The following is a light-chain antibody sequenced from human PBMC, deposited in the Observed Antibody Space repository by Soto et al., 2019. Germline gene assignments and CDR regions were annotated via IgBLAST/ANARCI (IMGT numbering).Light chain of an antibody. Sequence: EIVMTQSPATLSVSPGERATLSCRASQSVSSDFAWYQQKPGQAPRLLIYGASSRATGIPARFSGSGSGTEFTLTISSLQSDDFEVYYCQQYNNWPPTFGRGTKVDIX. V-gene: IGKV3-15*01. CDR1: QSVSSD. CDR3: QQYNNWPPT. CDR2: GAS. J-gene: IGKJ3*01.